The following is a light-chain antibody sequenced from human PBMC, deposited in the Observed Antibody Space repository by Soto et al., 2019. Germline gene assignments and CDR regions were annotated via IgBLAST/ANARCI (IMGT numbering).Light chain of an antibody. CDR3: YSYAGSNTYYV. J-gene: IGLJ1*01. CDR1: SSDVGSYDL. Sequence: QSALTQPASVSGSPGQSIAISCTGTSSDVGSYDLVSWYQQHPGKAPKLIIYEVTKRPSGVSDRFSGSKSGNTASLTISGLQAEDEADDYCYSYAGSNTYYVFGTGTKVTVL. V-gene: IGLV2-23*02. CDR2: EVT.